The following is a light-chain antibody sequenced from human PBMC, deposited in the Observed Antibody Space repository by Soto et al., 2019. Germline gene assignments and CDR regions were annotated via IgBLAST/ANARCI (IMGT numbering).Light chain of an antibody. CDR3: NSYTSTNTLV. CDR1: SSDVDGYNH. Sequence: QSVLTQPASVSGSPGQSITISCTGTSSDVDGYNHVSWYQQHPGKAPKLMIYDVTDRPSGVSNRFSGSKSGNTASLAISGLQAEDEADYYCNSYTSTNTLVFGGGTKLTVL. CDR2: DVT. V-gene: IGLV2-14*03. J-gene: IGLJ2*01.